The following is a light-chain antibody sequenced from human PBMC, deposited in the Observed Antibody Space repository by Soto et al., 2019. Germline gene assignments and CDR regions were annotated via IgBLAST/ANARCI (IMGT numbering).Light chain of an antibody. Sequence: DGVTITCRASQNINNWIAWYQQKPGKAPKFLIYDASTLESGVPSRFSGSGFGTEFSLTISSLQPDDFGSYYCQHMRTFGQGTKVDIK. CDR3: QHMRT. CDR1: QNINNW. CDR2: DAS. J-gene: IGKJ1*01. V-gene: IGKV1-5*01.